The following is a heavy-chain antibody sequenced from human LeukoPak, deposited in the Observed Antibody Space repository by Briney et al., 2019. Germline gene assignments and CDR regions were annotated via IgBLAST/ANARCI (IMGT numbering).Heavy chain of an antibody. CDR2: IKQDGSEK. D-gene: IGHD7-27*01. Sequence: GGSLRLSCAASGFTFSSYWMSWVRQAPGKGLEWVANIKQDGSEKYCVESVKGRFTISRDNAKNSLFLQMKSLRAEDTAVYYCARINWGLKAFDIWGQGTMVTVS. J-gene: IGHJ3*02. V-gene: IGHV3-7*04. CDR3: ARINWGLKAFDI. CDR1: GFTFSSYW.